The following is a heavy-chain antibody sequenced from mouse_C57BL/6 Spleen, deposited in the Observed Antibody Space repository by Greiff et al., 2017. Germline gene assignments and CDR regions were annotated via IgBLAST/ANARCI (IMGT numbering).Heavy chain of an antibody. CDR3: ARATVVATDFDV. CDR2: ISSGSSTI. D-gene: IGHD1-1*01. J-gene: IGHJ1*03. CDR1: GFTFSDYG. V-gene: IGHV5-17*01. Sequence: EVKLVESGGGLVKPGGSLKLSCAASGFTFSDYGMHWVRQAPEKGLEWVAYISSGSSTIYYADTVKGRFTISRDNAKNTLFLQMTSLRSEDTAMYYCARATVVATDFDVWGTGTTVTVSS.